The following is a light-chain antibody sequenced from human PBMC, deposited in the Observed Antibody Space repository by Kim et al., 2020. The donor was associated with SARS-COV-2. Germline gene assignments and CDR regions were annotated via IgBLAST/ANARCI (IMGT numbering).Light chain of an antibody. CDR3: KQYANLPYS. CDR2: DAS. J-gene: IGKJ2*03. V-gene: IGKV1-33*01. Sequence: DIQMTQSPSSLSASVGDRVTITCQASQDISNYLNWYQQKPGKAPKLLIYDASNLETGVPSRFSGSGSGTDFTFTISSLQPEDIATYYCKQYANLPYSCGQGTKLEI. CDR1: QDISNY.